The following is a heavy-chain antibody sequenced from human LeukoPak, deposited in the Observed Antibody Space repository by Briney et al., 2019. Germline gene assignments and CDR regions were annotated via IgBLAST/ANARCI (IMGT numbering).Heavy chain of an antibody. J-gene: IGHJ4*02. V-gene: IGHV4-39*01. CDR1: GGSISSSSYY. Sequence: PSETLSLTCTVAGGSISSSSYYWGWIRQPPGKGLEWIGSIYYSGSTYYNPSLKSRVTISVDTSKNQFSLKLSSVTAADTAVYYCARPSSGSYSVYCGQGTLVTVSS. CDR3: ARPSSGSYSVY. CDR2: IYYSGST. D-gene: IGHD1-26*01.